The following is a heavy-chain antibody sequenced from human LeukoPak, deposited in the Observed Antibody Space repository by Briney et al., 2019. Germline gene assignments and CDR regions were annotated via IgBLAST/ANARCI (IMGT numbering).Heavy chain of an antibody. CDR3: AKEGYRYWYFDL. D-gene: IGHD5-18*01. CDR1: GFSFSSDA. J-gene: IGHJ2*01. V-gene: IGHV3-23*01. Sequence: GGSLRLSCESSGFSFSSDAMTWVRQAPGKGLEWVSAISASGSGTYYADSVKGRFTISRDNSKNTLYLQMKSLRAEDTARYYCAKEGYRYWYFDLWGRGTLVAVSS. CDR2: ISASGSGT.